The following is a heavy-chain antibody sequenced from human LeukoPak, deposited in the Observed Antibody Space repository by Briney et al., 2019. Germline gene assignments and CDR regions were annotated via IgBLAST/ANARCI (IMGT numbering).Heavy chain of an antibody. CDR2: ISESGGGT. D-gene: IGHD3-22*01. Sequence: GGSLRLSCAASGFIFSTYPMSWVRQAPGKGLEGVSAISESGGGTFYADSVKGRFTISRDNSKNTLYLQMNSLRADDTAVYYCGYFYDSSAYDYWAQGTLVTVSS. V-gene: IGHV3-23*01. CDR1: GFIFSTYP. CDR3: GYFYDSSAYDY. J-gene: IGHJ4*02.